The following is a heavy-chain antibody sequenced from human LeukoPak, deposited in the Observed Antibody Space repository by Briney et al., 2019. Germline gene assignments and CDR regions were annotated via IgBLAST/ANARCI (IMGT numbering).Heavy chain of an antibody. D-gene: IGHD6-13*01. CDR2: ISGSGGST. V-gene: IGHV3-23*01. Sequence: XXPGKGLEWVSAISGSGGSTYYADSVKGRFTISRDNSKNTLYLQMNSLRAEDTAVYYCAKDIMGSSWYPQLDYWGQGTLVTVSS. CDR3: AKDIMGSSWYPQLDY. J-gene: IGHJ4*02.